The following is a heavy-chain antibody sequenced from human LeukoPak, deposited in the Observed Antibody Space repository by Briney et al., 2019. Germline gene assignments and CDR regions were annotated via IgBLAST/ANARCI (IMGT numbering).Heavy chain of an antibody. V-gene: IGHV3-30-3*01. CDR3: ARDQGLAVAGTSDY. Sequence: GGSLRLSCAASGFTFSSYAMHWVRQAPGKGLEWVAVISYDGSNKYYADSVKGRFTISRDNSKNTLYLQMSSLRAEDTAVYYCARDQGLAVAGTSDYWGQGTLVTVSS. CDR2: ISYDGSNK. CDR1: GFTFSSYA. D-gene: IGHD6-19*01. J-gene: IGHJ4*02.